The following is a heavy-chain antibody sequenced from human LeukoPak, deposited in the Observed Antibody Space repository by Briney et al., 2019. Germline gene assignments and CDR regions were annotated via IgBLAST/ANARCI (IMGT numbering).Heavy chain of an antibody. J-gene: IGHJ4*02. CDR1: GFTFSYYS. V-gene: IGHV3-48*02. CDR2: ISSTSSTI. CDR3: ARGRTDFDY. Sequence: GWSLRLSCAASGFTFSYYSMNWVRQAPGKGLEWVSYISSTSSTIYYTDSVKGRFTISRDNAKNSLFLQMNSLRDEDTAMYYCARGRTDFDYWGQGTLVTVSS.